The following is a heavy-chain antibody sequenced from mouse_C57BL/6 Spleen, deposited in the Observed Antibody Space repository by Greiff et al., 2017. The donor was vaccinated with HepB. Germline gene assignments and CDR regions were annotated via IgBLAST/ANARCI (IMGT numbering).Heavy chain of an antibody. CDR2: IHPNSGST. CDR1: GYTFTSYW. D-gene: IGHD5-5*01. CDR3: AREGLPLYYFDY. V-gene: IGHV1-64*01. J-gene: IGHJ2*01. Sequence: VQLQQPGAELVKPGASVKLSCKASGYTFTSYWMHWVKQRPGQGLEWIGMIHPNSGSTNYNEKFKSKATLTVDKSSSTAYMQLSSLTSEDSAVYYCAREGLPLYYFDYWGQGTTLTVSS.